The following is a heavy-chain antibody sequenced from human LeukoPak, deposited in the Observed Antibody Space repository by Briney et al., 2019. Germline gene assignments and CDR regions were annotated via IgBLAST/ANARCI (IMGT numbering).Heavy chain of an antibody. CDR3: ARQGYDILTGYIDAFDI. V-gene: IGHV4-59*08. Sequence: SETLSLTCTVSGGSISSYYWSWIRQPPGKGLEWIGYISYSGSTNYNPSLKSRVTISIDTTKNQFSLKLRSVTAADTAIYYCARQGYDILTGYIDAFDIWGQGTMVTVSS. CDR1: GGSISSYY. D-gene: IGHD3-9*01. CDR2: ISYSGST. J-gene: IGHJ3*02.